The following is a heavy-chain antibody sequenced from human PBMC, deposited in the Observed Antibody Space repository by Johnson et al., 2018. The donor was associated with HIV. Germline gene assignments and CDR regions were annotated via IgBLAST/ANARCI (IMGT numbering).Heavy chain of an antibody. J-gene: IGHJ3*02. V-gene: IGHV3-15*01. CDR2: IKSRTDDGTT. CDR3: TTEGDAFDI. CDR1: GFTFSDAW. Sequence: VQLVESGGGLVKPGGSLRLSCAASGFTFSDAWMGWVRQAPGKGLEWVGRIKSRTDDGTTNYAAPLKGRFTISRDDSKNTLYLQMSSLRTEDAGVYYCTTEGDAFDIWGQGTMVTVSS.